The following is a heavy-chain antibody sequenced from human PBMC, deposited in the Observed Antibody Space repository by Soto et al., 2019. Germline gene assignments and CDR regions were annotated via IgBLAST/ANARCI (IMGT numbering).Heavy chain of an antibody. Sequence: ASVKVSCKASGGTFSSYAISWVRQAPGQGLEWMGGIIPIFGTANYAQKFQGRVTITADESTSTAYMGLSSLRSEDTAVYYCARGIQVLRFLEWSARGYYYGMDVWGQGTTVTVSS. J-gene: IGHJ6*02. CDR3: ARGIQVLRFLEWSARGYYYGMDV. CDR2: IIPIFGTA. CDR1: GGTFSSYA. V-gene: IGHV1-69*13. D-gene: IGHD3-3*01.